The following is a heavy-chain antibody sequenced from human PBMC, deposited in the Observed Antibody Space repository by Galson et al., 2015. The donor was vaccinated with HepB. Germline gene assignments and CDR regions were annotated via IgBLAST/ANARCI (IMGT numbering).Heavy chain of an antibody. J-gene: IGHJ4*02. CDR3: ARFGWSNPYY. CDR1: GLTVSSSY. CDR2: IYSGGTT. D-gene: IGHD2-15*01. V-gene: IGHV3-53*01. Sequence: SLRLSCAASGLTVSSSYMSWVRQAPGKGLEWVSVIYSGGTTDYADSVKGRFTISRDNSKNTLYLQMNSLRAEDTAVYYCARFGWSNPYYWGQGTLVIVSS.